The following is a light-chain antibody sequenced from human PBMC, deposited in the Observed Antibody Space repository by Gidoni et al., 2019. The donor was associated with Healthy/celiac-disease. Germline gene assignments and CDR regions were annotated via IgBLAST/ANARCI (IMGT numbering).Light chain of an antibody. CDR1: QSVSSSY. CDR3: QQYGSSPWT. CDR2: GAS. Sequence: IVLTQSPGTLSLSPGEGATLSCRASQSVSSSYLAWYQQKPGRAPRVLIYGASIRATGIPDRFSGSGSGTDFTLTISRLEPEDFAVYYCQQYGSSPWTFGQGTKVEIK. J-gene: IGKJ1*01. V-gene: IGKV3-20*01.